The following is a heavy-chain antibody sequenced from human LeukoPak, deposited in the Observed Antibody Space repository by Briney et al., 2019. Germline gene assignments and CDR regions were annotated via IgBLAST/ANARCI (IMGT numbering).Heavy chain of an antibody. CDR1: GGSISSSSYY. D-gene: IGHD2-15*01. CDR3: ARELLCSGGSCYFDY. CDR2: IYYSGST. Sequence: PSETLSLTCTVSGGSISSSSYYWGWIRQPPGKGREWIGSIYYSGSTYYNPSLKSRVTISVDTSKNQFSLKLSSVTAADTAVYYCARELLCSGGSCYFDYWGQGTLVTVSS. J-gene: IGHJ4*02. V-gene: IGHV4-39*02.